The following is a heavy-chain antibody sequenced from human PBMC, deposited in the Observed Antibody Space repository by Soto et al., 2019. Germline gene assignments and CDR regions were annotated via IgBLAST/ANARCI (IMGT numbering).Heavy chain of an antibody. V-gene: IGHV3-23*01. J-gene: IGHJ4*02. CDR1: GFTFSSYD. Sequence: GGSLRLSCAASGFTFSSYDMSWVRQAPGKGLEWVSGISNSGGSTHYADPVKGRFTISRDNSKNTLYLQMNSLRAGDTAVYYCAKDAPRRSGWYHFDYWGQGTLVTVSS. CDR2: ISNSGGST. CDR3: AKDAPRRSGWYHFDY. D-gene: IGHD6-19*01.